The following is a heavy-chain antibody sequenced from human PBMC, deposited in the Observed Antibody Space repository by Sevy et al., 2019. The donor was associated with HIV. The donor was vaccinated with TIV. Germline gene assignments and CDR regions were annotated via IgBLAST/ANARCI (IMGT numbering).Heavy chain of an antibody. CDR3: ATAREYYEENSGYFDY. Sequence: ASVKVSCKVSGHTLTEISMHWVRQTPGRGLEWMGRFDPEDGETIYAQKFQGRITMTEDTSTDTAYLGLSSLRSEDTAVYYCATAREYYEENSGYFDYWGPGTLVTVSS. CDR1: GHTLTEIS. J-gene: IGHJ4*02. CDR2: FDPEDGET. D-gene: IGHD3-22*01. V-gene: IGHV1-24*01.